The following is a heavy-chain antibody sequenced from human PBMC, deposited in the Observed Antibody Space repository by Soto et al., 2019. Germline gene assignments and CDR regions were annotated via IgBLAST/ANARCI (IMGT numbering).Heavy chain of an antibody. CDR2: INHSGST. D-gene: IGHD3-22*01. CDR1: GGSISSSSYY. CDR3: ATTYYYDSSGYDY. Sequence: PSETLSLTCTVSGGSISSSSYYWSWIRQPPGKGLEWIGEINHSGSTNYNPSLKSRVTISVDTSKNQFSLKLSSVTAADTAVYYCATTYYYDSSGYDYWGQGTLVTVSS. J-gene: IGHJ4*02. V-gene: IGHV4-39*07.